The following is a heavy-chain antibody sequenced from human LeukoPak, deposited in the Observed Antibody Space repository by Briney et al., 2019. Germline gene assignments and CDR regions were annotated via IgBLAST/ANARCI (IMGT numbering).Heavy chain of an antibody. V-gene: IGHV5-51*01. Sequence: GESLKISCKGSGYSFTSYWIGWVRQMPGKGLEWMGIIYPGDSETRYSPSFQGQVTISADKSISTAYLQWSSLKASDTAMYYCASSVGGAAAGTYYFDYWGQGTLVTVSS. CDR3: ASSVGGAAAGTYYFDY. CDR2: IYPGDSET. D-gene: IGHD6-13*01. J-gene: IGHJ4*02. CDR1: GYSFTSYW.